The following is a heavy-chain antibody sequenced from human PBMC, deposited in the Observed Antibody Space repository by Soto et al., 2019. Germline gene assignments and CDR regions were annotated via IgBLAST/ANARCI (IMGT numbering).Heavy chain of an antibody. D-gene: IGHD3-22*01. CDR2: VYYRGRS. Sequence: PSETLFLTCTVSGGSVTNSSYYWGWIRQSPGKGLEWIGSVYYRGRSYSKSSVKSRVTISVDTSKNRFSLSLNSVTASDTAVYYCARDRYYYETSGSNFIDYWGQGTLVTVSS. CDR1: GGSVTNSSYY. V-gene: IGHV4-39*07. J-gene: IGHJ4*02. CDR3: ARDRYYYETSGSNFIDY.